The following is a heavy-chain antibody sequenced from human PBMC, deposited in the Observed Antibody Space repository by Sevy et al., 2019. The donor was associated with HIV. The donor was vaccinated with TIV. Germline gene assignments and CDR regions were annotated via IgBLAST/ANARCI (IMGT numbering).Heavy chain of an antibody. CDR2: INEDGSRL. D-gene: IGHD5-18*01. CDR1: GFTFSDSW. Sequence: GGSLRLSCVASGFTFSDSWVIWVRQAPGKGLERIAFINEDGSRLGYVDSVRGRFTISRENIKNSLYLQMNNLRAEDTALYFCARDRAYSAVDYWGQGTLVTVSS. CDR3: ARDRAYSAVDY. V-gene: IGHV3-7*01. J-gene: IGHJ4*02.